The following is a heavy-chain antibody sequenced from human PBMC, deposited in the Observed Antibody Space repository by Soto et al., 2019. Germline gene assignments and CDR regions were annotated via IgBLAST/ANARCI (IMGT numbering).Heavy chain of an antibody. CDR3: ARDRLGLSVTGGGFDS. Sequence: QVQLVQSGGEVKKPGASVKVSCKASGYTFSNFGLSWVRQAPGQGLELMGWISPYNGNTNYAQKLQGRLTMTTETSTSTAYMELRSLRSDDTAVYYCARDRLGLSVTGGGFDSWGQGTLVTVSS. CDR2: ISPYNGNT. J-gene: IGHJ4*02. D-gene: IGHD1-1*01. CDR1: GYTFSNFG. V-gene: IGHV1-18*01.